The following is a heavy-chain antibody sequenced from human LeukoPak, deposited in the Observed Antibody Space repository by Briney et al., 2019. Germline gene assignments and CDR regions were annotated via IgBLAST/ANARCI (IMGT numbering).Heavy chain of an antibody. D-gene: IGHD1-1*01. V-gene: IGHV3-30*18. CDR3: AKGTAVDRQYFEN. CDR1: RFTFSACG. J-gene: IGHJ4*02. CDR2: MSFDGSHK. Sequence: GGSLRLSCAASRFTFSACGMHWVRQAPGKGLEWVAAMSFDGSHKYYADSVKGRFTISRDNSMNTLYLQMNSLRAEATAVYYCAKGTAVDRQYFENWGRGTLVTVSS.